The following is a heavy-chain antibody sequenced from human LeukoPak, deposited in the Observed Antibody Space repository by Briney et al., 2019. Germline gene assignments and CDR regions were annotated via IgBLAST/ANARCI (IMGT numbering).Heavy chain of an antibody. D-gene: IGHD4-23*01. J-gene: IGHJ4*02. CDR1: GGSFNSYY. V-gene: IGHV4-4*07. CDR2: IYSSGST. Sequence: SETLSLTCTVSGGSFNSYYWSWIRQPAGKGLEWIGRIYSSGSTNYNPSLKSRVSMSVDTSKNQFSLKLTSVTAADTALYYCARGGKATVVTMWGQGILVTVSS. CDR3: ARGGKATVVTM.